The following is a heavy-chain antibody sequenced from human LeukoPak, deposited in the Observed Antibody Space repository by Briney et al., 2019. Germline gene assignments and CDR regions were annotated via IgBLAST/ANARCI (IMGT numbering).Heavy chain of an antibody. CDR2: IFYSGST. J-gene: IGHJ4*02. Sequence: SETLSLTCTVSGGSISTSSYYWGWIRQPPGKGLEWIGSIFYSGSTYYNPSLQSRVTISVDTSKNQFSLKLGSVTAADTAVYYCARKGYVAPAGNIDYWGQGTLVTVSS. CDR1: GGSISTSSYY. V-gene: IGHV4-39*01. CDR3: ARKGYVAPAGNIDY. D-gene: IGHD6-13*01.